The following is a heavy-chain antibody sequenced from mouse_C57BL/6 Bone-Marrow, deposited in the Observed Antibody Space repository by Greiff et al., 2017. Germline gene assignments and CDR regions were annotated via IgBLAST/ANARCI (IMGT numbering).Heavy chain of an antibody. J-gene: IGHJ2*01. CDR2: IDPSDSYT. Sequence: QVQLQQPGAELVMPGASVKLSCKASGYTFTSYWMHWVKQRPGQGLEWIGEIDPSDSYTNYNQKFKGKSTLTVDKSSSTAYMQLSSLTSEDSAVYYCARPGTSGYWGQGTTLTVSS. CDR1: GYTFTSYW. D-gene: IGHD4-1*01. V-gene: IGHV1-69*01. CDR3: ARPGTSGY.